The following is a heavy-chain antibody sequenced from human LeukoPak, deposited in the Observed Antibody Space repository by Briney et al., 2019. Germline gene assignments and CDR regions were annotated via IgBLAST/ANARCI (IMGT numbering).Heavy chain of an antibody. V-gene: IGHV4-34*01. CDR1: GGSFSGYY. J-gene: IGHJ4*02. CDR3: ARQILFHSERWLQFFDY. CDR2: INHSGST. Sequence: SETLSLTCAVYGGSFSGYYWSWIRQPPGKGLEWIGEINHSGSTNYNPSLKSRVTISVDTSKNQFSLKLSSVTAADTAVYYCARQILFHSERWLQFFDYWGQGILVTVSS. D-gene: IGHD5-24*01.